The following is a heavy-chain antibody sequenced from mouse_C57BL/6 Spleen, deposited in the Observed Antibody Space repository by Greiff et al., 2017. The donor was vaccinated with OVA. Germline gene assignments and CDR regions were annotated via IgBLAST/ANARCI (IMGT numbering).Heavy chain of an antibody. CDR3: AKDKDNGHAMDY. V-gene: IGHV1-82*01. Sequence: QVQLQQSGPELVKPGASVKISCKASGYAFSSSWLNWVKQRPGKGLEWLGRFYPGDGDTNYNGKFKGKATLTADKSSSTAYMQLSSLTSEDSAVYFCAKDKDNGHAMDYWGQGTSVTVSS. J-gene: IGHJ4*01. D-gene: IGHD3-2*01. CDR2: FYPGDGDT. CDR1: GYAFSSSW.